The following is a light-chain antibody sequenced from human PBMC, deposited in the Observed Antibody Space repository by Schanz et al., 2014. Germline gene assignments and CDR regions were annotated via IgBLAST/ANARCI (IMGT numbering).Light chain of an antibody. J-gene: IGKJ4*01. CDR2: GAS. V-gene: IGKV3-20*01. CDR3: QQFGDLLT. Sequence: ETLMTQSPATLSVSPGERATLFCRASQSVSRNLAWYQQKPGQAPRLLIYGASSRATGIPDRFRGSGSGTDFTLTISRLEPEDFAVYYCQQFGDLLTFGGGTRVEIK. CDR1: QSVSRN.